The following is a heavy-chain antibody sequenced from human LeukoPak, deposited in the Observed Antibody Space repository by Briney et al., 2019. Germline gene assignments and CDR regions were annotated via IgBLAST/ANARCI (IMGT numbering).Heavy chain of an antibody. J-gene: IGHJ5*02. Sequence: SETLSLTCTVSGGSISSSSYYWGWIRQPPGKGLEWIGSIYYSGSTYYNPSLKSRVTISVDTSKNQFSLKLSSVTAADTAVYYCARDGSVPPGYCSSTSCGGGLSWGQGTLVTVSS. D-gene: IGHD2-2*01. CDR1: GGSISSSSYY. CDR2: IYYSGST. CDR3: ARDGSVPPGYCSSTSCGGGLS. V-gene: IGHV4-39*07.